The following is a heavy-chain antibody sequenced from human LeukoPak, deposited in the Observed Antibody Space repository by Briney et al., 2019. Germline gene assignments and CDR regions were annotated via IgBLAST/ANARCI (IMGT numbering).Heavy chain of an antibody. Sequence: PGGSLRLSCAASGFTFSSYSMNWIRQAPGKGLEWVSYISSSGSTIYYADSVKGRFTISRDNAKNSLYLQMNSLRAEDTAVYYCATNYYGSGKGAFDIWGQGTMVTVSS. CDR2: ISSSGSTI. V-gene: IGHV3-48*04. J-gene: IGHJ3*02. D-gene: IGHD3-10*01. CDR1: GFTFSSYS. CDR3: ATNYYGSGKGAFDI.